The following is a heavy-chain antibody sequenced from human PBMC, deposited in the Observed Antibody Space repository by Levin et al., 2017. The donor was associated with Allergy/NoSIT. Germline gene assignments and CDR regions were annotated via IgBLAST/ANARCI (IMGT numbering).Heavy chain of an antibody. CDR2: INHSGST. V-gene: IGHV4-34*01. CDR1: GGSFSGYY. Sequence: PSETLSLTCAVYGGSFSGYYWSWIRQPPGKGLEWIGEINHSGSTNYNPSLKSRVTISVDTSKNQFSLKLSSVTAADTAVYYCARGLRDCSGGSCYSGKGFWFDPWGQGTLVTVSS. D-gene: IGHD2-15*01. J-gene: IGHJ5*02. CDR3: ARGLRDCSGGSCYSGKGFWFDP.